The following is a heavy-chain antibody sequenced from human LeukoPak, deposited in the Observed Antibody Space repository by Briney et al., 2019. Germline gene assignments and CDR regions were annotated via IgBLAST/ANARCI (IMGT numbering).Heavy chain of an antibody. CDR2: IIPIFGTA. CDR1: GGTFSSYA. V-gene: IGHV1-69*06. J-gene: IGHJ4*02. CDR3: ARGPNYYGSGSYLDY. D-gene: IGHD3-10*01. Sequence: GASVKVSCEASGGTFSSYAISWVRQAPGQGLEWMGGIIPIFGTANYAQKFQGRVTITADKSTSTAYMELSSLRSKDTAVYYCARGPNYYGSGSYLDYWGQGTLVTVSS.